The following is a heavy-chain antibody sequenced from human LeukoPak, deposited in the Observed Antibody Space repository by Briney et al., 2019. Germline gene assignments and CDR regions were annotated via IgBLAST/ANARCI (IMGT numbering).Heavy chain of an antibody. CDR2: IYVSGRT. CDR1: GGSIRRSIYY. D-gene: IGHD2-21*01. V-gene: IGHV4-39*07. CDR3: ASIRGGDHFDY. Sequence: SETLSLTCTVSGGSIRRSIYYWGWIRQPPGKGLEWIGSIYYSGSIYVSGRTYYNSSLKSRVTISIDTSKNQFSLKVSSVTAADTAVYYCASIRGGDHFDYWGQGTLVTVSS. J-gene: IGHJ4*02.